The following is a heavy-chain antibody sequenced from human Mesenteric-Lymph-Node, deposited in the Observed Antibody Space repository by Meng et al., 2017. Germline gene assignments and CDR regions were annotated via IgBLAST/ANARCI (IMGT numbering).Heavy chain of an antibody. Sequence: GGSLRLSCEASGFTLTSHLVHWVRQAPDKGLEWVALLSSDGNKKYYGDSVKGRFTISRDTSKNTLYLQMNSLRIEDTAIYYCTNGAPFHYYGMDVWGQGTTVTVSS. V-gene: IGHV3-30*16. CDR3: TNGAPFHYYGMDV. D-gene: IGHD4-17*01. CDR2: LSSDGNKK. J-gene: IGHJ6*02. CDR1: GFTLTSHL.